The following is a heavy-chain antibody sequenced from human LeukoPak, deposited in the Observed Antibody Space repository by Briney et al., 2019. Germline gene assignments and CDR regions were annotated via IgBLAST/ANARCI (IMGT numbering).Heavy chain of an antibody. D-gene: IGHD3-3*01. CDR2: INHSGST. CDR1: GGSVSSGSYY. V-gene: IGHV4-39*07. J-gene: IGHJ4*02. CDR3: AREPGGYDFWSGYLFPGYFDY. Sequence: SETLSLTCTVSGGSVSSGSYYWSWIRQPPGKGLEWIGEINHSGSTNCNPSLKSRVTISVDTSKNQFSLKLSSVTAADTAVYYCAREPGGYDFWSGYLFPGYFDYWGQGTLVTVSS.